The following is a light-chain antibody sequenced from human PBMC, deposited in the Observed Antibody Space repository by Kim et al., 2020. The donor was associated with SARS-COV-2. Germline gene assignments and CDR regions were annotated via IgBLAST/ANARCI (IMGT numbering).Light chain of an antibody. J-gene: IGKJ2*01. Sequence: DIQMTQSPSTLSASVGDRVTITCRTSQSISDWLAWYQQKPGKAPKLLIYRASALHSGVPSRFSGSGSGTEFNLTINSLQPDDFATYSCQQYNTYFGQGTKLEI. CDR3: QQYNTY. V-gene: IGKV1-5*03. CDR2: RAS. CDR1: QSISDW.